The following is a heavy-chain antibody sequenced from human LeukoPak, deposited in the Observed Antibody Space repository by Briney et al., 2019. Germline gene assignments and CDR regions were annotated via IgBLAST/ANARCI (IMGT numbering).Heavy chain of an antibody. CDR1: GFTFSSYA. Sequence: GGSLRLSCAASGFTFSSYAMNWVRQAPGKGLEWVSVISGSGDRTSYVDSVKGRFTISRDNSKNTLYLQMNSLRAEDTAVYYCAKVKRITIFGVVPDGFDIWGQGTMVTVSS. CDR2: ISGSGDRT. J-gene: IGHJ3*02. D-gene: IGHD3-3*01. CDR3: AKVKRITIFGVVPDGFDI. V-gene: IGHV3-23*01.